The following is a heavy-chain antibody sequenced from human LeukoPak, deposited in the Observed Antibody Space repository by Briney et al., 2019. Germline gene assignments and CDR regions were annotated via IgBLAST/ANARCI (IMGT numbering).Heavy chain of an antibody. CDR3: AKVIVGATVSDY. CDR2: ISGSGGST. J-gene: IGHJ4*02. CDR1: GFTFSSYG. D-gene: IGHD1-26*01. Sequence: PGGTLRLSCAASGFTFSSYGMSWVRQAPGKGLEWVSAISGSGGSTYYADSVKGRFTISRDNSKNTLYLQMNSLRAEDTAVYYCAKVIVGATVSDYWGQGTLVTVSS. V-gene: IGHV3-23*01.